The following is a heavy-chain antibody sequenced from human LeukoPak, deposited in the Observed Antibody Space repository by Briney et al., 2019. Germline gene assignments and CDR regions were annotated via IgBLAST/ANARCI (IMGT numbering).Heavy chain of an antibody. Sequence: CXXSGFTFSSYGMHWVRQAPGKGVEWVSFIRYDGSNEYYADSVRGGFTISRDNSKKTLYMQMNSVRAEETAMYYXXXXXXGXYPIYYFDYWGQGTLVTVSS. D-gene: IGHD1-26*01. CDR1: GFTFSSYG. CDR3: XXXXXGXYPIYYFDY. J-gene: IGHJ4*02. V-gene: IGHV3-30*02. CDR2: IRYDGSNE.